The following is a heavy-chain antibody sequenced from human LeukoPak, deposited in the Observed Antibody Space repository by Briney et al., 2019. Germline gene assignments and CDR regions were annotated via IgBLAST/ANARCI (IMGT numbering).Heavy chain of an antibody. V-gene: IGHV4-39*01. CDR3: ASQYSSSWYQLVYYYGMDV. CDR1: GGSISSSSYY. J-gene: IGHJ6*02. Sequence: PSETLSLTCTVSGGSISSSSYYWGWIRQPPGKGLEWIGSIYYSGSTYYNPSLKSRVTISVDTSKNQFSLKLSSVTAADTAVYYCASQYSSSWYQLVYYYGMDVWGQGTTVTVSS. CDR2: IYYSGST. D-gene: IGHD6-13*01.